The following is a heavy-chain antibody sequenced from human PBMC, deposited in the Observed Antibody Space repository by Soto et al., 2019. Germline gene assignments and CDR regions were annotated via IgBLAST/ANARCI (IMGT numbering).Heavy chain of an antibody. D-gene: IGHD3-22*01. CDR3: ARTVDSSGYYRYYFDY. V-gene: IGHV4-4*02. CDR1: GGSISSSNW. CDR2: IYHSGST. J-gene: IGHJ4*02. Sequence: SETLSLTCAVSGGSISSSNWWSWVRQPPGKGLEWIGEIYHSGSTNYNPSLKSRVTISVDKSKNQFSLKLSPVTAADTAVYYCARTVDSSGYYRYYFDYWGQGTLVTVSS.